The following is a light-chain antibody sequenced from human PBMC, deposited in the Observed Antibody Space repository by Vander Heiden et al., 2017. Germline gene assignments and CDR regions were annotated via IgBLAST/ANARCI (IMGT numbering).Light chain of an antibody. CDR1: QTIADY. CDR3: QQSYSSPLT. Sequence: DIQMTQSPPSLSASLGDRVTITRRASQTIADYLNWYQQKLEKAPKLLIFAASTLASGVPSRFSGSGSGTEFTLTISSLQPEDFAVYYCQQSYSSPLTFGGGTKVDIK. CDR2: AAS. J-gene: IGKJ4*01. V-gene: IGKV1-39*01.